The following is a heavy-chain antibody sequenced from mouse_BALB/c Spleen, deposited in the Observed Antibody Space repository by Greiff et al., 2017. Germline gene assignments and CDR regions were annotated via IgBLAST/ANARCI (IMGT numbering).Heavy chain of an antibody. CDR1: GFSLTSYG. D-gene: IGHD2-14*01. J-gene: IGHJ4*01. Sequence: QVQLKQSGPGLVQPSQSLSITCTVSGFSLTSYGVHWVRQSPGKGLEWLGVIWSGGSTDYNAAFISRLSISKDNSKSQVFFKMNSLQTDDTARYYCARESRHDTFYAMDYWGQGTSVTVSS. CDR2: IWSGGST. CDR3: ARESRHDTFYAMDY. V-gene: IGHV2-2*01.